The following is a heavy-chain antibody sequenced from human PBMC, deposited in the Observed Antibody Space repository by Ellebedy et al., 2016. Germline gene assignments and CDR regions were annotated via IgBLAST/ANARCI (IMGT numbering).Heavy chain of an antibody. CDR3: AREKVDILTGYYNYYYYMDV. CDR1: GYTFTSYG. CDR2: ISAYNGNT. J-gene: IGHJ6*03. D-gene: IGHD3-9*01. V-gene: IGHV1-18*01. Sequence: ASVKVSXKASGYTFTSYGISWVRQAPGQGLEWMGWISAYNGNTNYAQKLQGRVTMTTDTSTSTAYMELRSLRSDDTAVYYCAREKVDILTGYYNYYYYMDVWGKGTTVTVSS.